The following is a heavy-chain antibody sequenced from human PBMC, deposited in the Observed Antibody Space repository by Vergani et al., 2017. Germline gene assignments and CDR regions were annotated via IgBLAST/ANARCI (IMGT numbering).Heavy chain of an antibody. Sequence: QLQLQESGPGLVKPSATLSLTCSVSGASIRSSNYYWGWIRQPPGKGLEWIASIYYSGSTYYNPSLKSRVTISVDTSKNQFSLKLSSVTAADTAVYYCARRTVVTLLWNYYYYMDVWGKGTTVTVSS. CDR3: ARRTVVTLLWNYYYYMDV. CDR1: GASIRSSNYY. D-gene: IGHD4-23*01. V-gene: IGHV4-39*01. J-gene: IGHJ6*03. CDR2: IYYSGST.